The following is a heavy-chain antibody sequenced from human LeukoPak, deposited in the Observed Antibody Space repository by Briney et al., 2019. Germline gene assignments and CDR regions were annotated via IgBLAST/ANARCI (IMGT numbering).Heavy chain of an antibody. CDR2: IYYSGST. Sequence: SETLSLTCTVSGGSISSSSYYWCWIRQHPGKGLEWIGSIYYSGSTYYNPSLKSRVTISVDTSKNQFSLKLSSVTAADTAVYYCARDDRDSSGHYYHYFDYWGQGTLVTVSS. D-gene: IGHD3-22*01. CDR1: GGSISSSSYY. J-gene: IGHJ4*02. V-gene: IGHV4-39*07. CDR3: ARDDRDSSGHYYHYFDY.